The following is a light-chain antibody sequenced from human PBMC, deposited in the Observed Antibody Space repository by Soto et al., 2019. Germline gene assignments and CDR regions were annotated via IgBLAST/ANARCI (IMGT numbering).Light chain of an antibody. V-gene: IGKV1-33*01. Sequence: DIQMTQSPSSLSASVGDRVTITCQASQDITYYLNWYQQKPGKAPKLLIYDASNLETGVPPRFGGSGSGTDFTFSISSLQPEDVATYFCQQYENLVTFGGGTKVDIK. CDR3: QQYENLVT. CDR2: DAS. J-gene: IGKJ4*01. CDR1: QDITYY.